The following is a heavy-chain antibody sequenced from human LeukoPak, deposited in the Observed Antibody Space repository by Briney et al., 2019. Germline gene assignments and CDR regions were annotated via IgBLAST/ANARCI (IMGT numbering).Heavy chain of an antibody. V-gene: IGHV3-48*03. J-gene: IGHJ6*03. D-gene: IGHD3-22*01. CDR1: GFTFSSYE. CDR2: ISNSGSTI. Sequence: HTAGTLRLSCAASGFTFSSYEMNWVRQAPGKGLEWVSYISNSGSTIYYADAVKGRFPISRDNPKNSLCLQISSPRAEDTAVYYCGRDSSGYYHGAYDSCMVVWGKGTTVTVSS. CDR3: GRDSSGYYHGAYDSCMVV.